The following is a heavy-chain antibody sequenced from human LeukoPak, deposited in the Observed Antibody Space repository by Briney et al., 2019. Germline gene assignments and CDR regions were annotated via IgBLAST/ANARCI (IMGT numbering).Heavy chain of an antibody. D-gene: IGHD3-22*01. CDR2: IYSGGTT. J-gene: IGHJ4*02. V-gene: IGHV3-53*01. CDR1: GFTVSSNY. CDR3: ARMLISSGYYVDC. Sequence: PGGSLRPSCAASGFTVSSNYMSWVRQAPGKGLEWVSVIYSGGTTYYADSVKGRFTISRDDSRNTLYLQMNSLGAEDTAVYYCARMLISSGYYVDCWGQGTLVTVSS.